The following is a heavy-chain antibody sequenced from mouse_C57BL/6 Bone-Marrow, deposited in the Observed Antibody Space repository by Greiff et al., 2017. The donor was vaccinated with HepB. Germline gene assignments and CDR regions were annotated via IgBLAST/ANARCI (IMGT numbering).Heavy chain of an antibody. CDR1: GFTFSDYG. Sequence: EVQLVESGGGLVKPGGSLKLSCAVSGFTFSDYGMHWVRQAPEKGLEWVAYISSGSSTIYYADTVKGRFTISRDNAKNTLFLQMTSLRSEDTAMYCCAREYYYYYAMDYWGQGTSVTVSS. CDR2: ISSGSSTI. CDR3: AREYYYYYAMDY. V-gene: IGHV5-17*01. D-gene: IGHD1-1*01. J-gene: IGHJ4*01.